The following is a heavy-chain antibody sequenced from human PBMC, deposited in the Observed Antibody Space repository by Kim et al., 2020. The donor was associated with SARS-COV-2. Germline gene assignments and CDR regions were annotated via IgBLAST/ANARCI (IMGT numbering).Heavy chain of an antibody. CDR2: ISSSSSYT. V-gene: IGHV3-11*05. CDR1: GFTFSDYY. J-gene: IGHJ6*02. CDR3: ARDMKDCSSTSCYRYYYYGMDV. D-gene: IGHD2-2*01. Sequence: GGSLRLSCAASGFTFSDYYMSWIRQAPGKGLEWVSYISSSSSYTNYADSVKGRFTISRDNAKNSLYLQMNSLRAEDTAVYYCARDMKDCSSTSCYRYYYYGMDVWGQGTTVTV.